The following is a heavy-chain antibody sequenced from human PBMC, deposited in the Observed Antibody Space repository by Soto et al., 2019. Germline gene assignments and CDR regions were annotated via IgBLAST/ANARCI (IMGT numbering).Heavy chain of an antibody. V-gene: IGHV3-49*05. Sequence: EVQLVESGGGLVKPGRSLRLSCTASGFTFGDYAMSWFRQAPGKGLQWVGFIRSKAYGGTTEYAASVKGRFTISRDDSKSIAYLQMNSLKTEDTAVYYCTTDLGYDFWSGRRGFDPWGQGTLVTVSS. J-gene: IGHJ5*02. CDR3: TTDLGYDFWSGRRGFDP. CDR1: GFTFGDYA. CDR2: IRSKAYGGTT. D-gene: IGHD3-3*01.